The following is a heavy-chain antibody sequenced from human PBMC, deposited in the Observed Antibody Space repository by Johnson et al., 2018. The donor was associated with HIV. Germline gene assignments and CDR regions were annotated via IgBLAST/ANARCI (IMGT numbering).Heavy chain of an antibody. V-gene: IGHV3-20*04. CDR2: INWNGCST. CDR1: GFTFDDYG. D-gene: IGHD6-13*01. J-gene: IGHJ3*02. Sequence: VQLVESGGGFVQPGGSLRLSCAASGFTFDDYGMSWVRQAPGKGLEWVSGINWNGCSTGYADSVKGRFTISRDNAKNSLYLQMNSLRAEDTALYYCARDGYRYDTGVLGAFDIWGQGTMVTVSS. CDR3: ARDGYRYDTGVLGAFDI.